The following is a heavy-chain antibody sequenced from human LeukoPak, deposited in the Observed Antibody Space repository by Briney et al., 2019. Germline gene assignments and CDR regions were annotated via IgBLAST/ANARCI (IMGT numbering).Heavy chain of an antibody. CDR3: AKDRGSSGWSLDY. CDR2: ISGSGSST. CDR1: GFTFSNYA. V-gene: IGHV3-23*01. Sequence: GGSLRLSCAASGFTFSNYAMSWVRQAPGKGLEWVSSISGSGSSTYYADSVKGRFTISRDNSKNTLYLQMNSLRAEDTAVYHCAKDRGSSGWSLDYWGQGTLVTVSS. D-gene: IGHD6-19*01. J-gene: IGHJ4*02.